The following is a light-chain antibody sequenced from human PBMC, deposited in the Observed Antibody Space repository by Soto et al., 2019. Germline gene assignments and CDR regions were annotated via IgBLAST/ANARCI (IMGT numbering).Light chain of an antibody. J-gene: IGKJ5*01. Sequence: IVMTQTPLSSPVTLGQPASISCRSSQSLVHSDGNTYLSWLQQRPGTAPKLLIYDASTLKPGVPSRFSGSGSGTDFRLTISSLQPEDFATYYCQQSDDLPTFGQGTRLDIK. CDR3: QQSDDLPT. V-gene: IGKV2-24*01. CDR2: DAS. CDR1: QSLVHSDGNTY.